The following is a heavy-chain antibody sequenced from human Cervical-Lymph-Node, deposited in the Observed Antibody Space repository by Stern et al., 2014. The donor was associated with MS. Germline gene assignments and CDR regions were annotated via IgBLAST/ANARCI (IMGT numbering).Heavy chain of an antibody. J-gene: IGHJ3*01. CDR2: IYTDGSK. CDR3: ARAIFGVNTAAMATDAFDS. D-gene: IGHD3-3*01. CDR1: GFIFSKNY. V-gene: IGHV3-53*01. Sequence: EVQLEESGGGLIQPGGSLRLSCAAPGFIFSKNYMSWVRQAPGKGLEWVSLIYTDGSKYYAGSVKGRFAISRDSSTNRPFLQMNSLRAEDTAMYYCARAIFGVNTAAMATDAFDSWGQGTMVTVSS.